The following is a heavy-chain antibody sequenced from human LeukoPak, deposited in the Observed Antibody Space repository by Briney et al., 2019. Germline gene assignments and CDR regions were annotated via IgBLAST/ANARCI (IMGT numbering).Heavy chain of an antibody. CDR1: GFTFDDYA. V-gene: IGHV3-9*01. CDR3: ARDDPSMIAALHY. J-gene: IGHJ4*02. CDR2: ISWNSGSI. Sequence: PGRSLRLSCAASGFTFDDYAMHWVRQAPGKGLEWVSGISWNSGSIGYADSVKGRFTISRDNAKNSLYLQMNSLRAEDTAVYYCARDDPSMIAALHYWGQGTLVTVSS. D-gene: IGHD6-6*01.